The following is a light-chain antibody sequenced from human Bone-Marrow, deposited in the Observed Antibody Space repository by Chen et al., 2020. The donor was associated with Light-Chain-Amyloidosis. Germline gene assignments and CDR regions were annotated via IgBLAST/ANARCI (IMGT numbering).Light chain of an antibody. CDR1: QNINSW. CDR3: QQYKTYPMYT. CDR2: KAS. V-gene: IGKV1-5*03. Sequence: DIQMTQSPSTLSASVGDRVTISCRASQNINSWLAWYQQRPGKAPKLLIYKASDLQSGVPSRFSGSGSGTDFTLTISSLQPEDFATYHCQQYKTYPMYTFGQGTKLEIK. J-gene: IGKJ2*01.